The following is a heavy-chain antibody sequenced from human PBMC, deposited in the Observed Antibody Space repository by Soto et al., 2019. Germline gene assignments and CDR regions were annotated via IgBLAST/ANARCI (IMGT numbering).Heavy chain of an antibody. CDR1: GFTFDDYA. D-gene: IGHD3-10*01. CDR3: AKGTNYGSGSSPGGDWFDP. V-gene: IGHV3-9*01. CDR2: ISWNSGSI. J-gene: IGHJ5*02. Sequence: EVQLVESGGGLVQPGRSLRLSCAASGFTFDDYAMHWVRQAPGKGLEWVSGISWNSGSIGYADSVKGRFTISRDNAKNSLYLQMNSLRAEDTALYYCAKGTNYGSGSSPGGDWFDPWGQGTLVTVSS.